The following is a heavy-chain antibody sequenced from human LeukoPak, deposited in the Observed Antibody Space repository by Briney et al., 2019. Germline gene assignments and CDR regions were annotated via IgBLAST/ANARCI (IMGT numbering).Heavy chain of an antibody. J-gene: IGHJ5*02. CDR1: GGSISSSSYY. CDR3: ARDMRRIVLMVYVENWFDP. V-gene: IGHV4-39*07. D-gene: IGHD2-8*01. CDR2: IYYSGST. Sequence: PSETLSLTCTVSGGSISSSSYYWGWIRQPPGKGLEWIGSIYYSGSTYYNPSLESRVTISVDTSKNQFSLKLSSVTAADTAVYYCARDMRRIVLMVYVENWFDPWGQGTLVTVSS.